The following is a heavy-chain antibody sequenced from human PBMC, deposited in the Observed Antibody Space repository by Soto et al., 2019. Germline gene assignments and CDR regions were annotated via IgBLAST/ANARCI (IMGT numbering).Heavy chain of an antibody. V-gene: IGHV4-4*02. CDR1: GGSISSSNW. D-gene: IGHD6-25*01. CDR3: ARVTPVPITHSSGGGGDFDY. J-gene: IGHJ4*02. Sequence: LSETLSLTCAVSGGSISSSNWWSWVRQPPGKGLEWIGEIYHSGSTNYNPSLKSRVTISVDKSKNQFSLKLSSVTAADTAVYYCARVTPVPITHSSGGGGDFDYCGQGTRLTAS. CDR2: IYHSGST.